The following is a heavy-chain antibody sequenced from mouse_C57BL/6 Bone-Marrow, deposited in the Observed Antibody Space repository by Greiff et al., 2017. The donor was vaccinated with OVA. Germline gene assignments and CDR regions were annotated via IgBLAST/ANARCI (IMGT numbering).Heavy chain of an antibody. CDR2: IDPENGDT. J-gene: IGHJ3*01. CDR1: GFTIKDDY. V-gene: IGHV14-4*01. Sequence: EVQLQQSGAELVRPGASVKLSCTASGFTIKDDYMHWVKQRPEQGLEWIGWIDPENGDTEYASKFQGKAPITADTSSNTAYLQLSSLTSEDTAVYYCTTYGYLFAYWGQGTLVTVSA. CDR3: TTYGYLFAY. D-gene: IGHD2-2*01.